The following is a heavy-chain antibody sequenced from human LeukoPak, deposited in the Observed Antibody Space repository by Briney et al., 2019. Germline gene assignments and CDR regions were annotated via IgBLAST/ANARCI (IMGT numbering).Heavy chain of an antibody. D-gene: IGHD1-1*01. V-gene: IGHV3-23*01. CDR2: VSASGAST. J-gene: IGHJ4*02. CDR1: GFSFSNYA. CDR3: ARQHTAWYVDC. Sequence: PGGSLRLSCAASGFSFSNYAMSWVRPAPGKGLEWVSGVSASGASTYSEDSVKGRFIISRDNSKNTVFLQMNSLRVEDTAVYYCARQHTAWYVDCWGQGILVTVSS.